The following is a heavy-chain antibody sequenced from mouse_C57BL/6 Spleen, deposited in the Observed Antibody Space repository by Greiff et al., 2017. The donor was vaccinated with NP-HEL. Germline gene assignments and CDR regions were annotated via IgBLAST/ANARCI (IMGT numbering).Heavy chain of an antibody. Sequence: QVQLKESGPELVKPGASVKISCKASGYAFSSSWMNWVKQRPGKGLEWIGRIYPGDGDTNYNGKFKGKATLTADKSSSTAYMQLSSLTSEDSAVYFCARSRIYYGNYDAMDYWGQGTSVTVSS. D-gene: IGHD2-1*01. V-gene: IGHV1-82*01. CDR1: GYAFSSSW. CDR3: ARSRIYYGNYDAMDY. CDR2: IYPGDGDT. J-gene: IGHJ4*01.